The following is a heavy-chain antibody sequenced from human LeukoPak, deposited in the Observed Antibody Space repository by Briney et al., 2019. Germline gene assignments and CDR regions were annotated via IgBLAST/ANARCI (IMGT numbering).Heavy chain of an antibody. V-gene: IGHV4-4*07. CDR2: IYTSGSI. CDR3: ARYYYDSSGYYPYYYYYMDV. J-gene: IGHJ6*03. D-gene: IGHD3-22*01. Sequence: SETLSLTCTVSGGSISSYYWSWIRQPAGKGLEWIGRIYTSGSITYNPSLKSRVSMSVDTSKNQFSLKLSSVTAADTAVYYCARYYYDSSGYYPYYYYYMDVWGKGTTVTISS. CDR1: GGSISSYY.